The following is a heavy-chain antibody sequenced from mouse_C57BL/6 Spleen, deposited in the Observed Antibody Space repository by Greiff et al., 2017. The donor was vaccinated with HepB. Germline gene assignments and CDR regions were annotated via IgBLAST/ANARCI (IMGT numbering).Heavy chain of an antibody. Sequence: EVKLMESGGGLVKPGGSLKLSCAASGFTFSSYTMSWVRQTPEKRLEWVATISGGGGNTYYPDSVKGRFTISRDNAKNTLYLQMSSLRSEDTALYYCARTNYGSSDWYFDVWGTGTTVTVSS. D-gene: IGHD1-1*01. CDR1: GFTFSSYT. CDR2: ISGGGGNT. CDR3: ARTNYGSSDWYFDV. V-gene: IGHV5-9*01. J-gene: IGHJ1*03.